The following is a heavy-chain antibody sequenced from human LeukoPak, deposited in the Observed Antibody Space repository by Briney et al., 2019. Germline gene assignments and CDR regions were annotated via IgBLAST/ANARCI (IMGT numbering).Heavy chain of an antibody. D-gene: IGHD1-20*01. CDR1: GYTFTGYY. CDR3: AGLTGTRYGMDV. Sequence: PGASVKVSCKASGYTFTGYYMHWVRQAPGQGLEWMGRINPNSGGTNYAQKFQGRVTMTRDTSISTAYMELSRLRSDDTAVYYCAGLTGTRYGMDVWGQGTTATVSS. V-gene: IGHV1-2*06. CDR2: INPNSGGT. J-gene: IGHJ6*02.